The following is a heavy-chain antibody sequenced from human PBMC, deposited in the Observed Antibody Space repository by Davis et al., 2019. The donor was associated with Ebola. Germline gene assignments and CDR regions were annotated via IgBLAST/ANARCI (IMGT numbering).Heavy chain of an antibody. V-gene: IGHV4-39*01. D-gene: IGHD3-3*01. Sequence: SETLSLTCSVSGGSISSSSYYWGWIRQPPGRGLEWFGRIYYSGSTYYNPSLKSRVTISVDTSKNQFSLKLSSVTAADTAVYYCASYFWSGYKPPYYFDYWGQGTLVTVSS. CDR3: ASYFWSGYKPPYYFDY. CDR2: IYYSGST. J-gene: IGHJ4*02. CDR1: GGSISSSSYY.